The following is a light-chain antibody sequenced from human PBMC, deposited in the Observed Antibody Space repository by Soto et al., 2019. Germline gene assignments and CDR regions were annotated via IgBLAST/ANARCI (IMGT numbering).Light chain of an antibody. CDR2: YMS. V-gene: IGKV3-11*01. CDR1: QYVGSR. Sequence: EIVLTQSPATLSSSPGETATLSCRASQYVGSRLAWYQHKPGQAPRLLIYYMSKRATGIPARFSGSGSGTDFTLTISSLAPDDFAIYYCHQRPSWPRTFGQGTKVEIK. J-gene: IGKJ1*01. CDR3: HQRPSWPRT.